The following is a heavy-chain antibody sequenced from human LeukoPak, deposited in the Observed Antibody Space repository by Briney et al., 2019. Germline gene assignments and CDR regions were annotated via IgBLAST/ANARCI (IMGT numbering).Heavy chain of an antibody. CDR3: ARSSSSEGHFDY. D-gene: IGHD6-6*01. V-gene: IGHV4-34*01. CDR2: INHSGST. Sequence: SETLSLTCAVYGGSFRGYYWSWIRQPPGKGLEWIGEINHSGSTNYNPSLKSRVTISVDTSKNQFSLKLSSVTAADTAVYYCARSSSSEGHFDYWGQGTLVTVSS. CDR1: GGSFRGYY. J-gene: IGHJ4*02.